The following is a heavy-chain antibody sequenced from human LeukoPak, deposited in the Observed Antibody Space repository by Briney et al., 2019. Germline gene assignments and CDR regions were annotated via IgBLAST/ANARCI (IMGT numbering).Heavy chain of an antibody. CDR2: MNPNSGNT. Sequence: ASVKVSCKASGYTFTSYDINWVRQATGQGLEWMGWMNPNSGNTGYAQKFQGRVTMTRNTSISTAYMELSRLRSDDTAVYYCARDRGYSSSWGLPNWFDPWGQGTLVTVSS. CDR1: GYTFTSYD. D-gene: IGHD6-13*01. J-gene: IGHJ5*02. CDR3: ARDRGYSSSWGLPNWFDP. V-gene: IGHV1-8*01.